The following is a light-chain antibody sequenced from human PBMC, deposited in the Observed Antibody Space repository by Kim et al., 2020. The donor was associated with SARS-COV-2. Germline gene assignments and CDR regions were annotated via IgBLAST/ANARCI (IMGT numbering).Light chain of an antibody. Sequence: ASVGDRVTITCRASQTISIYLNWYQQTPGKVPKLLIYAASGLQNGVPSRFSGSGSGTEFTLTISSLEPEDFATYYCQQSYTSPWTFGQGTKVDIK. CDR2: AAS. CDR1: QTISIY. CDR3: QQSYTSPWT. V-gene: IGKV1-39*01. J-gene: IGKJ1*01.